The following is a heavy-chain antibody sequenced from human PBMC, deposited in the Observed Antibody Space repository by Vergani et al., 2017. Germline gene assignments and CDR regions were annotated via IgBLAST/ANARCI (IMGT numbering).Heavy chain of an antibody. Sequence: EVEVVESGGGLVQPGGSLRLSCAASGFTFIMHAMSWVRQAPGKGLEWVSTLSASDRRTHYADSVKGRFTISRDNANNSLFLEMNSLRFEDTAVYYCARDLALGVGYYYYYMDVWGKGTTVTVSS. CDR3: ARDLALGVGYYYYYMDV. D-gene: IGHD1-26*01. CDR2: LSASDRRT. V-gene: IGHV3-23*04. J-gene: IGHJ6*03. CDR1: GFTFIMHA.